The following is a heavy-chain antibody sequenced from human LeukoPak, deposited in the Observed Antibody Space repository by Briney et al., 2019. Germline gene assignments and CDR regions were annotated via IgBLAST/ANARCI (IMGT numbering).Heavy chain of an antibody. Sequence: PSETLSLTCAVYGGSFSGDYWSWIRQPPGKGLEWIGEINHSGSTNYNPSLKSRVTISVDTSKNQFSLKLSSVTAADTAVYYCARGFQVYYGSGSSDWFDPWGQGTLVTVSS. CDR1: GGSFSGDY. CDR2: INHSGST. CDR3: ARGFQVYYGSGSSDWFDP. V-gene: IGHV4-34*01. D-gene: IGHD3-10*01. J-gene: IGHJ5*02.